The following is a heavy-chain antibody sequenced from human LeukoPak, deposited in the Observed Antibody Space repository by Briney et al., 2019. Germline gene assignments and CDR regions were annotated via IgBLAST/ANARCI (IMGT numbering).Heavy chain of an antibody. CDR3: AREIVSAVAGNFDY. J-gene: IGHJ4*02. Sequence: PGGSLRLSCAASGFTFSSYEMNWFRQAPGKGLEWVSYISRSGSTRTYADSVKGRFTISRDNAQNSLYLEMNSLRAEDTAVYYCAREIVSAVAGNFDYWGQGTLVTVSS. V-gene: IGHV3-48*03. CDR1: GFTFSSYE. D-gene: IGHD6-19*01. CDR2: ISRSGSTR.